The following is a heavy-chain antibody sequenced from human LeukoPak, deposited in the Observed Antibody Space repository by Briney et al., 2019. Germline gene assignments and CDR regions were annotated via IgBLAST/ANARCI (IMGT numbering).Heavy chain of an antibody. V-gene: IGHV6-1*01. CDR2: TYYRSKWNC. CDR1: GDSVSSKSAA. J-gene: IGHJ6*02. Sequence: SQALSLTCAISGDSVSSKSAAWNWIRQSPSRGLEWLGRTYYRSKWNCDYAVSVKSRINIYPDTSKNQFSLQLNSVTPEDTAVYFCAIFAVTGNGMDVWGQGTTVTVS. CDR3: AIFAVTGNGMDV. D-gene: IGHD2-21*02.